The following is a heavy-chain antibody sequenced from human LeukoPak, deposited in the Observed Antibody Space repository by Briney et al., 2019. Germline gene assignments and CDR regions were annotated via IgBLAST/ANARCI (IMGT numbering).Heavy chain of an antibody. J-gene: IGHJ4*02. CDR1: GFTFNTYG. V-gene: IGHV3-33*06. CDR2: IWYDGSNK. CDR3: AKDHYWSIDY. D-gene: IGHD3-3*01. Sequence: GGSLRLSCAASGFTFNTYGMNWVRQAPGKGLEWVAVIWYDGSNKYYAESVKGRFTMSRDNSKNTLYLQMNSLRAEDTGVYYCAKDHYWSIDYWGRGTLVTVSS.